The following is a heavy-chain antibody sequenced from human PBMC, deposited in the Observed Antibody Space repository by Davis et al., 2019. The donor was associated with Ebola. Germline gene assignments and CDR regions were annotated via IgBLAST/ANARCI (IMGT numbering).Heavy chain of an antibody. CDR1: GYTFTNYY. Sequence: ASVQVTCKASGYTFTNYYINWVRQATGQGLEWMGWMNPNSGNTGYAQKFQGRVTITRDTSISTAYMELSSLRSEDTAVYYCARGKAPGIDYWGQGTLVTVSS. CDR2: MNPNSGNT. V-gene: IGHV1-8*03. J-gene: IGHJ4*02. CDR3: ARGKAPGIDY.